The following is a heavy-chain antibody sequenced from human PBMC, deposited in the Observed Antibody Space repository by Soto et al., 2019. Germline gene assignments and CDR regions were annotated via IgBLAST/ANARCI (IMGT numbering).Heavy chain of an antibody. Sequence: PGGSLRLSCVASGFTFNNYAMDWVRQAPGKGLEWVAVISYDGSLKKYADSVKGRFTTSRDNSKNTLYLEMKSLRGEDTALYYCANALTISGTTDYYYGMDVWGQGTTVTVSS. J-gene: IGHJ6*02. CDR3: ANALTISGTTDYYYGMDV. D-gene: IGHD1-20*01. V-gene: IGHV3-30*18. CDR1: GFTFNNYA. CDR2: ISYDGSLK.